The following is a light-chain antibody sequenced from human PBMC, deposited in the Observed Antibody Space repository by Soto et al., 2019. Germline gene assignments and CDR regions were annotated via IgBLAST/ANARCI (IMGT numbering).Light chain of an antibody. V-gene: IGKV1-8*01. J-gene: IGKJ5*01. CDR3: LQYYSYPIT. CDR1: QGISSY. CDR2: AAS. Sequence: AIRMTQSPSSLSASTGDRVTITCRASQGISSYLAWYQQKPGKAPKLLIYAASTFQSGVPSRFSGSGSGTDFTLTISCLQSEDFATYYCLQYYSYPITCGQGTRLAIK.